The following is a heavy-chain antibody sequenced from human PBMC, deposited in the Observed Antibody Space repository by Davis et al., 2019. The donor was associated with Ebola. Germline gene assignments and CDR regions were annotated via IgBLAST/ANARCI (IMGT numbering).Heavy chain of an antibody. CDR2: ISGSGGST. V-gene: IGHV3-23*01. CDR3: EKDRVRLSI. CDR1: GFTFSSYA. Sequence: GESLKISCAASGFTFSSYAMSWVRQAPGKGLEWVSGISGSGGSTFYADSVKGRFTISRDNSKNTLYLQMNSLRAEDTAVYYCEKDRVRLSIWGQGTLVTVSS. J-gene: IGHJ1*01.